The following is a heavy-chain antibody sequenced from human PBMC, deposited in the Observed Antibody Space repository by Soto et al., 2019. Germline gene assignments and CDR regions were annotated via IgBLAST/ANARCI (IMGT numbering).Heavy chain of an antibody. V-gene: IGHV4-59*01. CDR3: ARLWFGELPGYYYGMDV. J-gene: IGHJ6*02. Sequence: PSETLSLTCTVSGGSISIYYWSWMLQPPGKGLEWIGYIYYSGSTNYNPSLKSRVTISVDTSKNQFSLKLSSVTAADTAVYYCARLWFGELPGYYYGMDVWGQGTTVTVSS. CDR1: GGSISIYY. CDR2: IYYSGST. D-gene: IGHD3-10*01.